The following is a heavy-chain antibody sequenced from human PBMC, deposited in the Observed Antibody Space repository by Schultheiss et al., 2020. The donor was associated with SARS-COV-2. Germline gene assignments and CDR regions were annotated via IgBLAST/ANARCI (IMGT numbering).Heavy chain of an antibody. CDR1: GFSFSNYG. CDR2: ISGRGGST. D-gene: IGHD1-26*01. CDR3: AKSGDNNYYYFAMDV. V-gene: IGHV3-23*01. Sequence: GESLKISCAAFGFSFSNYGMNWVRQAPGMGLEWVSAISGRGGSTYSADSVRGRFTISRDNSKNMLYLQMNSLRAEDTALYYCAKSGDNNYYYFAMDVWGQGTTVTVSS. J-gene: IGHJ6*02.